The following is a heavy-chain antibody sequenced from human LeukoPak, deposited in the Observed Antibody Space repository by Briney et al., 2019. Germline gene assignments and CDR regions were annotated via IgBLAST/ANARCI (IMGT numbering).Heavy chain of an antibody. D-gene: IGHD3-16*01. J-gene: IGHJ6*02. CDR3: ATNLGPRRRSPVVMDV. CDR1: GFTLSSYE. Sequence: PGGSLRLSCAASGFTLSSYEMNWVRQAPGKGLEWVSYSSSSGNTIYYADSVQGRFTISRDNAKNSLYLQMNSLRAEDTAVYHCATNLGPRRRSPVVMDVWGQGTTVTVSS. V-gene: IGHV3-48*03. CDR2: SSSSGNTI.